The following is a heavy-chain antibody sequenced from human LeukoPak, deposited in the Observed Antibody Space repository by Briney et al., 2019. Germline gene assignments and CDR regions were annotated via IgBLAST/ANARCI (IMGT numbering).Heavy chain of an antibody. CDR3: ARDYYGSGTYSTDC. D-gene: IGHD3-10*01. V-gene: IGHV1-2*02. CDR2: ISPNNGAT. CDR1: GYTFTGYQ. J-gene: IGHJ4*02. Sequence: ASVKVSCKASGYTFTGYQIHWVRQAPGQGLEWMGWISPNNGATNYAQEFQGRVTMTSDTSIGTAYMELSRLKSDDTAVYYCARDYYGSGTYSTDCWGQGTLVTVSS.